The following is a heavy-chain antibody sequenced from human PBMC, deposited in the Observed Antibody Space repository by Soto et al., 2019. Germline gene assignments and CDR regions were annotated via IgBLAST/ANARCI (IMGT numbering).Heavy chain of an antibody. D-gene: IGHD2-21*02. CDR2: MYNTGCT. Sequence: QVQLQESGPGLVKPSETLSLTCTVSGGTISRYYWSWIRQPPGKGLEWIGYMYNTGCTVYNPSFKIRVTIAVDTSKNQFSLKLNSVTAADTAVYYCARDLWGYCGTDCYPLDVWGQGTTVTVSS. CDR3: ARDLWGYCGTDCYPLDV. J-gene: IGHJ6*02. CDR1: GGTISRYY. V-gene: IGHV4-59*01.